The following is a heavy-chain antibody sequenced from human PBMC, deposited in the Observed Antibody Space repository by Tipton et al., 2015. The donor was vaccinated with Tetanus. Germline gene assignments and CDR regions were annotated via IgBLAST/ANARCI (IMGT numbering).Heavy chain of an antibody. J-gene: IGHJ4*02. Sequence: QLVQSGRGVVQPGRSLRLSCAASGFTFSSYAMHWVRQAPGKGLEWVAVISYDGSNKYYADSVKGRFTISRDNSKNTLYLQMNSLRAEDTAVYYCARWGFGDGYNLDYWGQGTLVTVSS. CDR1: GFTFSSYA. V-gene: IGHV3-30-3*01. D-gene: IGHD5-24*01. CDR3: ARWGFGDGYNLDY. CDR2: ISYDGSNK.